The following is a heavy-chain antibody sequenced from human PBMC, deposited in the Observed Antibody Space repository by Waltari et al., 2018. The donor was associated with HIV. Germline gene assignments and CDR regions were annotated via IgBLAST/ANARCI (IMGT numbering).Heavy chain of an antibody. V-gene: IGHV3-30*18. J-gene: IGHJ6*02. CDR3: AKDLVTRGFFYFFGMHV. CDR2: ISYDEHNK. CDR1: GFNFSTFG. D-gene: IGHD3-10*01. Sequence: QVQLEESGGGVVQSGRSLRLTCVASGFNFSTFGMHWVRQAPGKGLEWVAVISYDEHNKQDADSVKGRFTSSRDNSNSTLFLQMSSLRPDDTAVYYCAKDLVTRGFFYFFGMHVWGQGTTVTVSS.